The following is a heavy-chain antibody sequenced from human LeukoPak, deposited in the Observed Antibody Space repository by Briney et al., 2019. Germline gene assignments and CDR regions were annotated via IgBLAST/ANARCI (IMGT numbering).Heavy chain of an antibody. CDR2: IIPILGIA. D-gene: IGHD1-26*01. J-gene: IGHJ4*02. CDR1: GGTFSSYA. Sequence: SVKVSCKASGGTFSSYAISWVRRAPGQGLEWMGRIIPILGIANYAQKFQGRVTITADKSTSTAYMELSSLRSEDTAVYYCASHLGIVGATERDYWGQGTLVTVSS. V-gene: IGHV1-69*04. CDR3: ASHLGIVGATERDY.